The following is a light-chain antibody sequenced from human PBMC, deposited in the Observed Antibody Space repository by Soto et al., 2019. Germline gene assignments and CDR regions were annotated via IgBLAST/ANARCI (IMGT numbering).Light chain of an antibody. CDR1: QDISNY. CDR2: DAS. V-gene: IGKV1-33*01. J-gene: IGKJ2*01. CDR3: QQYDNLPVT. Sequence: DIQMTQSPSSLSASVGDRVTITCQASQDISNYLNWYQQKPGKAPKLLIYDASNLETGVPSRFSGSGSGTDFTFTISSLQPEDIATYYCQQYDNLPVTFGQGPKREIK.